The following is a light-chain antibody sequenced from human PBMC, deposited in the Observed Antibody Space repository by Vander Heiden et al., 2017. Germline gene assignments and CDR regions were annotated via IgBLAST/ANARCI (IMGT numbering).Light chain of an antibody. CDR3: QQNHTSLT. CDR1: QNIINW. V-gene: IGKV1-5*03. Sequence: DIQMTLSPSTLSASVGPRVTLTSRASQNIINWLEWYQQKPEKAPKLLIDHVSNLKSRVPLRVSGSGSGTEFTLTISDLQPDDFSNYHYQQNHTSLTFGHRTKVDIK. J-gene: IGKJ3*01. CDR2: HVS.